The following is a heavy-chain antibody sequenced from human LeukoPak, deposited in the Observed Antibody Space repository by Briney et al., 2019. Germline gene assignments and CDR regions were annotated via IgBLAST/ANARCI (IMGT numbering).Heavy chain of an antibody. CDR1: GGSISSYY. CDR2: IYSSGST. D-gene: IGHD5-24*01. Sequence: SETLSLTCTVSGGSISSYYWNWIRQPPGKGLEWIGYIYSSGSTDYNPSLKGRVTISVDTSKNQFSLKLNSVTAADTAVYYCARRSDGYDSNWFDPWGQGTLVTVS. J-gene: IGHJ5*02. V-gene: IGHV4-4*09. CDR3: ARRSDGYDSNWFDP.